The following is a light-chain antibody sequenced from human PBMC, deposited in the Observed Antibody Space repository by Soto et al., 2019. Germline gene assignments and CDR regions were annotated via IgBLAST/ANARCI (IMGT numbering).Light chain of an antibody. J-gene: IGLJ3*02. CDR3: ATWDRSLGAVV. CDR2: DND. CDR1: NSNIGIEY. V-gene: IGLV1-51*01. Sequence: QSVLTQPPSVSAAPGQEVTIACSGSNSNIGIEYVAWYQHLPGTAPKLVIYDNDQRPSGIPDRFSGSKSGTSATLGITGLQTGDEADYYCATWDRSLGAVVFGGGTKVTVL.